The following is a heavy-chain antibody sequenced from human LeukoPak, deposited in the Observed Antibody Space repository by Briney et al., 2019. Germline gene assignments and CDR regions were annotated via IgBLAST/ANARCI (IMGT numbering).Heavy chain of an antibody. CDR2: ISSSSSTI. Sequence: GGSLRLSCAASGFTFNSYSMNWVRQAPGKGLEWVSYISSSSSTIYYADSVKGRFTISRDNAKYSLYLQMNSLRAEDTAVYYCAELGITMIGGVWGKGTTVTISS. CDR3: AELGITMIGGV. J-gene: IGHJ6*04. D-gene: IGHD3-10*02. CDR1: GFTFNSYS. V-gene: IGHV3-48*01.